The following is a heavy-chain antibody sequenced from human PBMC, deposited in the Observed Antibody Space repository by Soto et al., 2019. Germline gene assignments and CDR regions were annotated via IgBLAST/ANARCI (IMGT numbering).Heavy chain of an antibody. D-gene: IGHD4-17*01. J-gene: IGHJ3*02. CDR3: AGIERTVAPLHALDI. CDR1: GFSLSNARMG. CDR2: IFSNDEK. V-gene: IGHV2-26*01. Sequence: QVTLKESGPVLVKPTETLTLTCTVSGFSLSNARMGVSWIRQPPGKALEWLAHIFSNDEKSYSTSLKSRLTITTDTAKGQVVLTTTNMDPADTATYYCAGIERTVAPLHALDIWGQGTLVTVSS.